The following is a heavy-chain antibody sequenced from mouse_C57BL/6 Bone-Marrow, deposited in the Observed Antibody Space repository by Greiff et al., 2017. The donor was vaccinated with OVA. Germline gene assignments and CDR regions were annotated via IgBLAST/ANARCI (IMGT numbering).Heavy chain of an antibody. V-gene: IGHV1-63*01. J-gene: IGHJ4*01. Sequence: QVQLKQSGAELVRPGTSVKMSCKASGYTFTSYWIGWAKQRPGHGLEWIGDIYPGGGYTNYNEKFKGKATLTADKSSSTAYMQFSSLTSEDSAIYYCARRGDYAMDYWGQGTSVTVSS. CDR3: ARRGDYAMDY. CDR2: IYPGGGYT. CDR1: GYTFTSYW.